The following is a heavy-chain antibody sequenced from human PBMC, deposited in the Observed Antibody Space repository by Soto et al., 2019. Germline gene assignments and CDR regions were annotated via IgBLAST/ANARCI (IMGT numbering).Heavy chain of an antibody. D-gene: IGHD2-2*01. CDR3: TTDLGLDIVVVPAARTFDY. Sequence: GGSLRLSCAASGFTFSNAWMNWVRQAPGKGLEWVGRIKSKTDGGTTDYAAPVKGRFTISREDSNNTLYLQMNSRKTEDTAVYYCTTDLGLDIVVVPAARTFDYWGQGTLVTVSS. J-gene: IGHJ4*02. V-gene: IGHV3-15*07. CDR2: IKSKTDGGTT. CDR1: GFTFSNAW.